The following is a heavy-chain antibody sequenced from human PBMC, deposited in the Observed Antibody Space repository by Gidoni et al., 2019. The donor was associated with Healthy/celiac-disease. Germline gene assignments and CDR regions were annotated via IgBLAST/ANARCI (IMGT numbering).Heavy chain of an antibody. D-gene: IGHD6-19*01. CDR1: GCTLDDYA. J-gene: IGHJ4*02. V-gene: IGHV3-9*01. CDR2: TRWNKGSI. CDR3: AKDRRAIAVAGSIDY. Sequence: EVQLVSSGGGLVPPGGSLSLSCAASGCTLDDYAMHWVRPAPGKGLEWVSGTRWNKGSIGDADSVKCRFTRYRDNAKNSLYLQRNSLRAEDTDLYYCAKDRRAIAVAGSIDYWGQGTLVTVSS.